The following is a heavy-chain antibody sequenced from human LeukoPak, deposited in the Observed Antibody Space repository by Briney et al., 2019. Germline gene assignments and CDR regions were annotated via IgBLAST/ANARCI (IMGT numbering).Heavy chain of an antibody. CDR3: ARVSYNWNYYYYYMDV. Sequence: ASLKVSCKASGYTFTSYGISWVRQAPGQGLEWMGWISAYNGNTNYAQKLQGRVTMTTDTSTSTAYMELRSLRSDDTAVYYCARVSYNWNYYYYYMDVWGKGTTVTVSS. V-gene: IGHV1-18*01. CDR1: GYTFTSYG. CDR2: ISAYNGNT. J-gene: IGHJ6*03. D-gene: IGHD1-20*01.